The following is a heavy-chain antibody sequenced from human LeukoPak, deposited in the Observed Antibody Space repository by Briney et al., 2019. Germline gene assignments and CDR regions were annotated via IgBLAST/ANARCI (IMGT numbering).Heavy chain of an antibody. Sequence: SQTLSLTCTVSGGSISSGSYNWSWIRQPAGKGLEWTGSIYTSGSTNYNPSLKSRVTISVDTSKNQFSLKLSPWTTATTAVYILAREIVTAIMLFDLWGQETLVTVSS. J-gene: IGHJ5*02. CDR1: GGSISSGSYN. D-gene: IGHD2-21*02. CDR2: IYTSGST. V-gene: IGHV4-61*02. CDR3: AREIVTAIMLFDL.